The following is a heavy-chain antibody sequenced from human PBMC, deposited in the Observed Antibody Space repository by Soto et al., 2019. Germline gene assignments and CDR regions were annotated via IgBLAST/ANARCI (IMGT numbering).Heavy chain of an antibody. CDR1: DGSISTYY. J-gene: IGHJ4*02. D-gene: IGHD3-3*01. V-gene: IGHV4-4*07. Sequence: SSETLSLTCTVSDGSISTYYWSWIRQPAGKELEWIGHVFTSGTTNYTPSLKSRVSMSLDTAKNQFSLKLRSVTAADTAVYYCARDNSGFWAGYFDSWGQGKLVTVSS. CDR2: VFTSGTT. CDR3: ARDNSGFWAGYFDS.